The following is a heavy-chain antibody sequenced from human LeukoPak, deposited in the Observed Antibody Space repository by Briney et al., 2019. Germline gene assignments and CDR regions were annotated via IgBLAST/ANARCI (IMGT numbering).Heavy chain of an antibody. D-gene: IGHD3-9*01. Sequence: PGGSLRLSCAASGFTSSSYWMHWVRQAPGKGLVWVSRINSDGSSTSYADSVKGRFTISRDNAKNTLYLQMNSLRAEDTAVYYCARDFVYYDILNGYWHQGFDYWGQGTLVTVSS. V-gene: IGHV3-74*01. CDR3: ARDFVYYDILNGYWHQGFDY. J-gene: IGHJ4*02. CDR1: GFTSSSYW. CDR2: INSDGSST.